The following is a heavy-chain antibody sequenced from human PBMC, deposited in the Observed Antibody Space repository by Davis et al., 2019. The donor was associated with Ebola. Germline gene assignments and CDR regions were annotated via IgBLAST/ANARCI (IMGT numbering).Heavy chain of an antibody. CDR1: GGSFSGYY. CDR2: ISRGGGTT. J-gene: IGHJ6*02. D-gene: IGHD3-22*01. V-gene: IGHV3-23*01. CDR3: AKAPYYYDSSGYDSVDYYYYAMDV. Sequence: GGSLRLSCAVYGGSFSGYYWTWVRQAPGKGPEWVSVISRGGGTTFYADSVKGRFTISRDNSKNTLYLQMDSLRAEDTAVYYCAKAPYYYDSSGYDSVDYYYYAMDVWGQGTTVIVSS.